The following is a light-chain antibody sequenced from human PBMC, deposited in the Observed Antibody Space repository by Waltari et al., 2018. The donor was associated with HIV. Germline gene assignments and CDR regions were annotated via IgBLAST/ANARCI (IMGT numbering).Light chain of an antibody. CDR1: SSNIGSHY. Sequence: QSVLTQPPSTSGTPGQRVTISCSGRSSNIGSHYEDWYRQLPGTAPKIVMYRDDQRPSGVPVRFSGSKSGTSASLAISGLRSEDEADYFCATWDDSLSGSVFGGGTKLTVL. CDR2: RDD. CDR3: ATWDDSLSGSV. J-gene: IGLJ3*02. V-gene: IGLV1-47*01.